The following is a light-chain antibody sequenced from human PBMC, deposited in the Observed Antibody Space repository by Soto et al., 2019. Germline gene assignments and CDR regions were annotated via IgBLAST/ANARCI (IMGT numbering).Light chain of an antibody. CDR2: VAS. Sequence: EIVLTQSPGTLSLSGGERATLSCRASQSVSSNYLAWYQQKPGQAPRVLIYVASSRATGIPDRFSGSGSGTDFTLTISRLEPEDFAVYYCQQYGSSPITFGQGTRLEIK. CDR1: QSVSSNY. J-gene: IGKJ5*01. V-gene: IGKV3-20*01. CDR3: QQYGSSPIT.